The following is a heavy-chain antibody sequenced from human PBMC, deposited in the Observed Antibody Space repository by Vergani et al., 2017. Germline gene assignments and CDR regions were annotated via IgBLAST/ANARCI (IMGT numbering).Heavy chain of an antibody. CDR1: GFTFSSYE. CDR3: AKKDGYCSGGSCYSPVDY. J-gene: IGHJ4*02. CDR2: ISGSGGSK. D-gene: IGHD2-15*01. V-gene: IGHV3-23*04. Sequence: EVQLVESGGGLVQPGGSLRLSCAASGFTFSSYEMNWVRQAPGKGLEWVSAISGSGGSKYYADSVKGRFTISRDNSKNTLYLQMNSLRAEDTAVYYCAKKDGYCSGGSCYSPVDYWGQGTLVTVSS.